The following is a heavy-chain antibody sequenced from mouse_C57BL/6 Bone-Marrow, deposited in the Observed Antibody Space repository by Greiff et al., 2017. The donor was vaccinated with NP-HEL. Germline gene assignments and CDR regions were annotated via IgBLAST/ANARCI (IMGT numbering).Heavy chain of an antibody. CDR3: ARDGGFYSFDV. J-gene: IGHJ1*03. V-gene: IGHV5-16*01. CDR1: GFTFSDYY. Sequence: EVKVVESEGGLVQPGSSMKLSCTASGFTFSDYYMAWVRQVPEKGLEWVANINYDGSSTYYLDSLQSRFIISRDNAKNILYLQMSSLKSEDTATYYCARDGGFYSFDVWGTGTTVTVSS. D-gene: IGHD1-1*01. CDR2: INYDGSST.